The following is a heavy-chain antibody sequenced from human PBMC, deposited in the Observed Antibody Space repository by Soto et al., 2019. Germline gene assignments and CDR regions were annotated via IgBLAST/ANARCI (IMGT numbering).Heavy chain of an antibody. CDR1: GFTFSDYW. V-gene: IGHV3-74*01. CDR3: ARGLRNYYGVDV. J-gene: IGHJ6*02. Sequence: EVQLVESGGGLVQPGGSLRLSCVASGFTFSDYWMHWVRQAPGKGLVWVSRIKFDGSITSHADSVKGRFTISRDNARNTVHLIMNSLRAEDTGVYYCARGLRNYYGVDVWGQGTTVTVSS. D-gene: IGHD4-17*01. CDR2: IKFDGSIT.